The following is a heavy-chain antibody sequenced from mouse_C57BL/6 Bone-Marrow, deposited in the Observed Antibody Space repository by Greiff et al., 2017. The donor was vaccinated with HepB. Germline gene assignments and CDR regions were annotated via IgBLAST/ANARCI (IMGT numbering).Heavy chain of an antibody. CDR3: AREDYGSSLDY. CDR1: GFTFSSYA. CDR2: ISDGGSYT. Sequence: VQLKESGGGLVKPGGSLKLSCAASGFTFSSYAMSWVRQTPEKRLEWVATISDGGSYTYYPDNVKGRFTISRGNAKNNLYLQMSHLKSEDTAMYYCAREDYGSSLDYWGQGTTLTVSS. J-gene: IGHJ2*01. D-gene: IGHD1-1*01. V-gene: IGHV5-4*01.